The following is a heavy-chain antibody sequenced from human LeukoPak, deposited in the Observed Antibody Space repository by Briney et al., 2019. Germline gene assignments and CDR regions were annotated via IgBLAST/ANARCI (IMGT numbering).Heavy chain of an antibody. Sequence: SETLSLTCTVSGGSISSSSYYWGWIRQTPGKGLEWIGSIYYSGSTYYNPSLKSRVTISVDTSKNQFSLKLSSVTAADTAVYYCARHPLSGNYYPQYYFGYWGQGTLVTVSS. CDR2: IYYSGST. CDR1: GGSISSSSYY. D-gene: IGHD1-26*01. J-gene: IGHJ4*02. V-gene: IGHV4-39*01. CDR3: ARHPLSGNYYPQYYFGY.